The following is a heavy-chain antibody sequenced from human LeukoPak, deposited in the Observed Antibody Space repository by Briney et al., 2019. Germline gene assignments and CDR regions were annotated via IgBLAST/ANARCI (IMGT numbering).Heavy chain of an antibody. CDR3: AKDGDRKSGMDV. V-gene: IGHV3-23*01. J-gene: IGHJ6*02. D-gene: IGHD1-14*01. Sequence: GSLRLSCVASGFTFSSYAMSWVRQAPGKGLEWVSAISGSGGSTYYADSVKGRFTISRDNSKNTLYLQMNSLRAEDTAVYYCAKDGDRKSGMDVWGQGTTVTVSS. CDR2: ISGSGGST. CDR1: GFTFSSYA.